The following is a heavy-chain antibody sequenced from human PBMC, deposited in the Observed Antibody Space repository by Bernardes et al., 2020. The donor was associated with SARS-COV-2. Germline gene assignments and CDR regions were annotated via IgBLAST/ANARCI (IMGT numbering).Heavy chain of an antibody. CDR3: ARGSYYDFWSGSLIDY. CDR2: ISSSSSYT. V-gene: IGHV3-11*05. CDR1: GFTFSDYY. Sequence: GSLRLSCAASGFTFSDYYMSWIRQAPGKGLEWVSYISSSSSYTNYADSVKGRFTISRDNAKNSLYLQMNSLRAEDTAVYYCARGSYYDFWSGSLIDYWGQGTLVTVSS. J-gene: IGHJ4*02. D-gene: IGHD3-3*01.